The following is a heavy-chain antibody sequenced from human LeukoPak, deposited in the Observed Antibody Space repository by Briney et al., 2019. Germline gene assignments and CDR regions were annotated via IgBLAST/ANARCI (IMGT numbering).Heavy chain of an antibody. Sequence: GASVKVSCKASGGTFSSYAINWVRQAPGQGLEWMGGIIPIFGTANYAQKFQGRVTITAGESTSTAYMELSSLRSEDTAVYYCARPGVFGVEDYYFDYWGQGTLVTVSS. CDR2: IIPIFGTA. V-gene: IGHV1-69*01. D-gene: IGHD3-3*01. J-gene: IGHJ4*02. CDR1: GGTFSSYA. CDR3: ARPGVFGVEDYYFDY.